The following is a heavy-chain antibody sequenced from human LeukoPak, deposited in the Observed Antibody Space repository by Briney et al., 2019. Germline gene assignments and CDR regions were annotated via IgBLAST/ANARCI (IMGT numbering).Heavy chain of an antibody. D-gene: IGHD6-13*01. CDR3: ARDSLRSSYDAFYI. CDR1: GGFISSYY. Sequence: SETLSLTCTVCGGFISSYYGRWIRQPPGRGLGWVGYIYYRGSTNYNPSLRRRVPISIDTSKNRFSRTLSSVTAADTAVYYCARDSLRSSYDAFYIGGQGTMVTVSS. V-gene: IGHV4-59*01. CDR2: IYYRGST. J-gene: IGHJ3*02.